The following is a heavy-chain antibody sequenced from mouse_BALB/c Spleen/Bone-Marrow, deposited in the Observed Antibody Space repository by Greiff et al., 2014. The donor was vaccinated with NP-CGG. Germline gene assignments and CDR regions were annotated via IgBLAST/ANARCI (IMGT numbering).Heavy chain of an antibody. CDR2: IWGGGIT. CDR3: AKHDTTVVVDY. J-gene: IGHJ2*01. D-gene: IGHD1-1*01. Sequence: VQLVESGPGLVAPSQCLSITCTVSGFSLTDYGVSWIRQPPGKGLEWLGVIWGGGITYYNSTLKSRLSISKDSSKSQVFLKMNSLQTDDTAMYYCAKHDTTVVVDYWGQGTTLTVSS. V-gene: IGHV2-6-5*01. CDR1: GFSLTDYG.